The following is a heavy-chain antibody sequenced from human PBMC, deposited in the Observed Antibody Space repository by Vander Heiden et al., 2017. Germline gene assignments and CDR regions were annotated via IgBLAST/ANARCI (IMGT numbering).Heavy chain of an antibody. CDR2: IYYSGST. CDR3: ARGYCSSTSCYTGRGYYFDY. V-gene: IGHV4-31*03. J-gene: IGHJ4*02. CDR1: GGSSSSGGYY. D-gene: IGHD2-2*02. Sequence: QVQLQESGPGLVKPSQTLSLTCTVSGGSSSSGGYYWSWIRQHPGKGLEWIGYIYYSGSTYYNPSLKSRVTISVDTSKNQFSLKLSSVTAADTAVYYCARGYCSSTSCYTGRGYYFDYWGQGTLVTVSS.